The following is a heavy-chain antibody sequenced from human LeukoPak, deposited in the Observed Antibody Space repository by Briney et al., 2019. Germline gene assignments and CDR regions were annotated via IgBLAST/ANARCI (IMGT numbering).Heavy chain of an antibody. CDR1: GFTFSSYW. J-gene: IGHJ3*02. Sequence: GGSLRLSCAASGFTFSSYWMHWVRQVPGKGLVWVSRIGTDGSRTTYADYVQGRFTISRDNAKNTLYLQMNSLRAEDTAVYTCARDKYGDNSNAFDIWGQGTLVTVSS. CDR2: IGTDGSRT. D-gene: IGHD4-23*01. V-gene: IGHV3-74*01. CDR3: ARDKYGDNSNAFDI.